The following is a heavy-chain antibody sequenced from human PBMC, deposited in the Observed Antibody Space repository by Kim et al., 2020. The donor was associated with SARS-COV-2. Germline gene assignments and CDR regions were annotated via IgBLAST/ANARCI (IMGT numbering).Heavy chain of an antibody. J-gene: IGHJ4*02. CDR2: VYHSGST. D-gene: IGHD4-17*01. CDR3: ASSFGEPPLDY. Sequence: SETLSLTCAVSGGSISSTNWWNWVRQPPGKGLEWIGEVYHSGSTNYSPSFKSRVIISVDKSKNQFSLMLSSMTAADTAVYYCASSFGEPPLDYWGQGTLVTVSS. V-gene: IGHV4-4*02. CDR1: GGSISSTNW.